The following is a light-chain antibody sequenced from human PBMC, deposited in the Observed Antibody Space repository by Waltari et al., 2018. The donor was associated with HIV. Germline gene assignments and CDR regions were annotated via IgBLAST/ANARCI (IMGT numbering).Light chain of an antibody. CDR2: GAS. J-gene: IGKJ1*01. V-gene: IGKV3-15*01. CDR3: QQYNNWPPWT. CDR1: QSVSSK. Sequence: EIVMTQSPGTLSVSPGERATLSCRASQSVSSKLAWYQQKPGQAPRLLIYGASTRATGIPGRFSGSGSGTEFTLTISSLQSEDSAVYYFQQYNNWPPWTFGQGTKVEIK.